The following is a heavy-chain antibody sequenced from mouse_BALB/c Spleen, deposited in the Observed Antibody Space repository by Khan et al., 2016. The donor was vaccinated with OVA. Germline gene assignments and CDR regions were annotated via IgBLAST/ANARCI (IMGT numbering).Heavy chain of an antibody. J-gene: IGHJ4*01. CDR1: GYTFTNYW. Sequence: QVRLQQSGAELAKPGASVKMSCNASGYTFTNYWMHWVKQRPGQGLEWIGYINPNTIYSEYNHKIKDKATLTADTSSSTPYMQLRSLTSDDSASYHCARRLPPYYYSMDYWGQGTSVTISS. V-gene: IGHV1-7*01. CDR2: INPNTIYS. D-gene: IGHD3-2*02. CDR3: ARRLPPYYYSMDY.